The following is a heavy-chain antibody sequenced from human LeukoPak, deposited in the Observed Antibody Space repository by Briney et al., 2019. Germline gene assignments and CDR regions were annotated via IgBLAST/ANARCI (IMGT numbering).Heavy chain of an antibody. D-gene: IGHD5-18*01. V-gene: IGHV1-8*03. CDR3: ARRGYSYGYDYYYYYMDV. CDR1: GYTFTSYD. J-gene: IGHJ6*03. CDR2: MNPNSGNT. Sequence: GASVKVSCKASGYTFTSYDINWVRQATEQGLEWMGWMNPNSGNTGYAQKFQGRVTITRNTSISTAYMELSSLRSEDTAVYYCARRGYSYGYDYYYYYMDVWGKGTTVTVSS.